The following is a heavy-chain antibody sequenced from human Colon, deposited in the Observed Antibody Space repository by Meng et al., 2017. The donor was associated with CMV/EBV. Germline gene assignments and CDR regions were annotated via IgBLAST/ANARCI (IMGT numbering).Heavy chain of an antibody. J-gene: IGHJ6*02. D-gene: IGHD2-15*01. CDR1: GFTFSSYA. Sequence: GGSLRLSCEASGFTFSSYAMTWVRQAPGKGLEGVSTITNTGGGTYYADSVKGRFTVSRDNSKNTMYLQMNNLRAEDTAVYYCAKREYCSGSSCYTLNYYYYAVDVWGQGTTVTVSS. CDR3: AKREYCSGSSCYTLNYYYYAVDV. V-gene: IGHV3-23*01. CDR2: ITNTGGGT.